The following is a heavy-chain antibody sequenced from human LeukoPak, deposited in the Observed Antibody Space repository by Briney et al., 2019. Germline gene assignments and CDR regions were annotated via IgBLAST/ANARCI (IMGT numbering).Heavy chain of an antibody. CDR2: IANDGSHT. D-gene: IGHD3-10*01. CDR3: ARERQDTIIHSGAFDI. Sequence: GGSLRLSCAASGFTFSNYFMHWVRQAPGKGLEWVADIANDGSHTFYVESVKGRFTTSRDNSKNTLYLQMNSLRVEDTAVYFCARERQDTIIHSGAFDIWGQGTMVTVSS. CDR1: GFTFSNYF. J-gene: IGHJ3*02. V-gene: IGHV3-30-3*01.